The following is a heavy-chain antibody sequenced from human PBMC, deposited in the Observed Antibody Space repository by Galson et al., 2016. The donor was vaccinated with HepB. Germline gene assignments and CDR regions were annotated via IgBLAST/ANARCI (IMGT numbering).Heavy chain of an antibody. Sequence: QSGAEVKKPGESLKISCRTSGYAFARYWIGWVRQKPGKGLEWMGITFPRDSDTRYSPTFQGHVTISTEESTNTVYLQWIRLRDSDTATYYCATVGRYSGRTYKTFDSWGQGTLVAVSS. CDR1: GYAFARYW. CDR2: TFPRDSDT. CDR3: ATVGRYSGRTYKTFDS. J-gene: IGHJ4*02. D-gene: IGHD5-12*01. V-gene: IGHV5-51*01.